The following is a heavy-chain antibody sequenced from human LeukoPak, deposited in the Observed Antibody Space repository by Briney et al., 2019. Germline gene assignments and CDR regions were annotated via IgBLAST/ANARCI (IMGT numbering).Heavy chain of an antibody. CDR1: GYTFTSYD. D-gene: IGHD6-19*01. Sequence: ASVKVSCKASGYTFTSYDINWVRQATGQGLEWMGWMNPNSGNTGYAQKFQGRVTMTRNTSISTAYMELSSLRSEDTAVYCCARSLRRLIAVAGYWGQGILVTVSS. J-gene: IGHJ4*02. V-gene: IGHV1-8*01. CDR3: ARSLRRLIAVAGY. CDR2: MNPNSGNT.